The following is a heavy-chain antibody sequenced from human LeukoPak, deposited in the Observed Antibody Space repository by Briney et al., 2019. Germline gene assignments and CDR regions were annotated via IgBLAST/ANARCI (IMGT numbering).Heavy chain of an antibody. D-gene: IGHD3-9*01. CDR2: IDPNSGGT. J-gene: IGHJ4*02. V-gene: IGHV1-2*06. CDR3: TRDLTTSGPIGI. CDR1: GYTFTDYA. Sequence: ASVKVSCKASGYTFTDYAMRWVRQAPGQGLEWMGRIDPNSGGTHYPQKFQGRVTVTRDTSITTAYMELSRLTSDDTAIYFCTRDLTTSGPIGIWGQGTLVTVSS.